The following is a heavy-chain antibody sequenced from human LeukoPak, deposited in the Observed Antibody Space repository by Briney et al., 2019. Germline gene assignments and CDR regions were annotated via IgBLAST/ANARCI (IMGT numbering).Heavy chain of an antibody. CDR2: INPNSGGT. Sequence: ASVKVSCKASGYTFTGYYMHWVRQAPGQGLEWMGWINPNSGGTNYAQKFQGRVTMTRDTSISTAYMELSRLRSDDTAVYYCARDPGSIAVAGTGDYWGQGTLVTVSP. CDR1: GYTFTGYY. CDR3: ARDPGSIAVAGTGDY. D-gene: IGHD6-19*01. V-gene: IGHV1-2*02. J-gene: IGHJ4*02.